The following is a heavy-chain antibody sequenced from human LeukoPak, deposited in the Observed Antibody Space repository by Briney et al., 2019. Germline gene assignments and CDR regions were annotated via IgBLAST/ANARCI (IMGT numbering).Heavy chain of an antibody. V-gene: IGHV3-30-3*01. J-gene: IGHJ4*02. D-gene: IGHD5-24*01. Sequence: GGSLRLSCAASGFTFSTYTIHWVRQAPGKGLEWVAGISYDGSGDYYADAVKGRFTISRDDSKNTLYLQMNSLRAEDTAVYYCARASRWLQVGFDYWGQGTPVTVSS. CDR2: ISYDGSGD. CDR3: ARASRWLQVGFDY. CDR1: GFTFSTYT.